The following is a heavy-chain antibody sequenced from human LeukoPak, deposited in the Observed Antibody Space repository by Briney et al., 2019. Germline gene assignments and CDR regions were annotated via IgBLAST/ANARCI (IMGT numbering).Heavy chain of an antibody. Sequence: SETLSLTCTVSGGSISSYYWSWIRQPPGKGLEWIGYIYYSGSTNYNPSLKSRVTISVDTSKNQFSLKLSSVTAADTAVYYCARYTFGGVIANYVDYWGQGTLVTVSS. V-gene: IGHV4-59*08. D-gene: IGHD3-16*02. CDR1: GGSISSYY. J-gene: IGHJ4*02. CDR2: IYYSGST. CDR3: ARYTFGGVIANYVDY.